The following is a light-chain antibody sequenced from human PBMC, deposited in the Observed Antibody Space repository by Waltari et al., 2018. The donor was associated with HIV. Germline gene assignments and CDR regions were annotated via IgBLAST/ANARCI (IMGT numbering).Light chain of an antibody. Sequence: QSALTQLASVSGSPGQSITISCTGPTNDISTYNFVSWYQQSPGGAPKLIIFEVNSRPSGIADRFSGSKSGDTASLTISGLQAEDEAVYFCSSYTTRASVVFGGGTKLTVL. J-gene: IGLJ2*01. CDR3: SSYTTRASVV. CDR1: TNDISTYNF. V-gene: IGLV2-14*01. CDR2: EVN.